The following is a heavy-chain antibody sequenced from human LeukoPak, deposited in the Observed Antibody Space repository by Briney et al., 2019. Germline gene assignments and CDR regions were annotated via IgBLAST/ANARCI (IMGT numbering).Heavy chain of an antibody. V-gene: IGHV1-18*01. CDR2: ISAYNGNT. J-gene: IGHJ4*02. D-gene: IGHD2-2*01. Sequence: GASVKVSCKASGYTFSSHSITWVRQAPRQGLEWMGWISAYNGNTNYAQKFQGRVTITTDESTSTAYMELSSLRSEDTAVYYCARDCSSTSCYGQLPSYYFDYWGQGTLVTVSS. CDR3: ARDCSSTSCYGQLPSYYFDY. CDR1: GYTFSSHS.